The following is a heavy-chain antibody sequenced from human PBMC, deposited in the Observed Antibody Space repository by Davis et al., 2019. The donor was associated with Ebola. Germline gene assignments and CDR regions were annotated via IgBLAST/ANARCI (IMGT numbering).Heavy chain of an antibody. V-gene: IGHV4-39*07. J-gene: IGHJ6*04. CDR2: IYYSGST. CDR3: AIGPWMEGGYGMDV. D-gene: IGHD1-1*01. CDR1: GGSISSSSYY. Sequence: SETLSLTCTVSGGSISSSSYYWGWIRQPPGKGLEWIGSIYYSGSTYYNPSLKSRVTISVDTSKNQFSLKLSSVTAADTAVYYCAIGPWMEGGYGMDVWGKGTTVTVSS.